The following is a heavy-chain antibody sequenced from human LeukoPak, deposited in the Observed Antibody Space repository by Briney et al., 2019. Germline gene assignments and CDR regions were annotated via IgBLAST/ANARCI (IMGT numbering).Heavy chain of an antibody. V-gene: IGHV4-59*01. Sequence: PSETLSLTCTVSGGSISSYYWSWIRQPPGKGLEWIGYSYYSGSTNYNPSLKSRVTISVDTSKNQFSLMLSSVTAADTAVHYCARAGGSGSYYNGFYYYYYMDVWGKGTTVTVSS. CDR1: GGSISSYY. CDR3: ARAGGSGSYYNGFYYYYYMDV. CDR2: SYYSGST. D-gene: IGHD3-10*01. J-gene: IGHJ6*03.